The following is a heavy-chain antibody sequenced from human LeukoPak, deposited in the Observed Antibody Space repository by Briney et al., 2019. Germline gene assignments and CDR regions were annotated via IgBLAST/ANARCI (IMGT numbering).Heavy chain of an antibody. CDR3: ARGFTVTDNWFDP. V-gene: IGHV1-8*01. CDR1: GYTFTSYD. CDR2: MNPNSGNT. Sequence: GASVKVSCKASGYTFTSYDINWVRQATGQGLEWMGWMNPNSGNTGYAQKFQGGVTMTRNTSISTAYMELSSLRSEDTAVYYCARGFTVTDNWFDPWGQGTLVTVSS. D-gene: IGHD4-17*01. J-gene: IGHJ5*02.